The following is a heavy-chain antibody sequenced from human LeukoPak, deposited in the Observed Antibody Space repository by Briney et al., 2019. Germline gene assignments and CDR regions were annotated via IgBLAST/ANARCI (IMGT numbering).Heavy chain of an antibody. Sequence: SETLSFTCTISGGCISSYYWCWIWQHAGEGLEWIGRIHTRGCTNYNPSLKSRVTMSVDTSKNQFSLKLSSVTAADTAVYYCARGGIADEFPYYFDYCGQGSLVTVSS. CDR3: ARGGIADEFPYYFDY. V-gene: IGHV4-4*07. D-gene: IGHD6-13*01. CDR1: GGCISSYY. J-gene: IGHJ4*01. CDR2: IHTRGCT.